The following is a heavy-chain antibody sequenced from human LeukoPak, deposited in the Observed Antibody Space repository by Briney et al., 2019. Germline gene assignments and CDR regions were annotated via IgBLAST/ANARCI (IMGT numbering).Heavy chain of an antibody. CDR3: ARAGGSGTNDYFDY. D-gene: IGHD3-10*01. CDR2: IYHSGST. J-gene: IGHJ4*02. V-gene: IGHV4-30-2*01. CDR1: GGSISSGGYS. Sequence: PSQTLSLTCAVPGGSISSGGYSWSWIRQPPGKGLEWIGYIYHSGSTYYNPSLKSRVTISVDRSKNQFSLKLSSVTAADTAVYYCARAGGSGTNDYFDYWGQGTLVTVSS.